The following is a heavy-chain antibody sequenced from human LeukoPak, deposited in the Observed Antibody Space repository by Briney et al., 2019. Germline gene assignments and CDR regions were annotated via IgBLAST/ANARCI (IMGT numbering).Heavy chain of an antibody. V-gene: IGHV3-48*03. D-gene: IGHD6-19*01. CDR3: ARVAGYSSGWLAFDY. CDR2: ISSSGSTI. CDR1: GVTFSSYE. J-gene: IGHJ4*02. Sequence: GGSLRLSCAASGVTFSSYEMNWVRQAPGEGLEWGSYISSSGSTIYYADSVKGRFTISRDNAKNSLYLQMNSLRAEDTAVYYCARVAGYSSGWLAFDYWGQGTLVTVSS.